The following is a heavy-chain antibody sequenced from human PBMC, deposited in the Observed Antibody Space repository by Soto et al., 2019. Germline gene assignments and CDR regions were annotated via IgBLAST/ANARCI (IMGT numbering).Heavy chain of an antibody. CDR1: GGSISSYY. D-gene: IGHD1-20*01. CDR2: IYYSGIT. J-gene: IGHJ6*02. V-gene: IGHV4-59*01. CDR3: ARYKSNYYYGMDV. Sequence: SETLSLTCTVSGGSISSYYWSWIRQPPGKGLEWIGYIYYSGITNYNPSLKSRVTISVDTSKNQFSLKLSFVTAADTAVYYCARYKSNYYYGMDVWGQGTTVTVSS.